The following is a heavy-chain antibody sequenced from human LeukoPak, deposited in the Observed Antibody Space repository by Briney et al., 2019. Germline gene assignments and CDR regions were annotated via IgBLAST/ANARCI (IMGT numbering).Heavy chain of an antibody. CDR2: INHSGST. CDR3: ARGTHGDYHDY. CDR1: GGSFSGYY. J-gene: IGHJ4*02. D-gene: IGHD4-17*01. V-gene: IGHV4-34*01. Sequence: PSETLSLTCAVYGGSFSGYYWSWIRQPPGKGLEWIGKINHSGSTNYNPSLESRVTISVDTSKNQFSLKLSSVTAADTAMYYCARGTHGDYHDYWGREPWSPSPQ.